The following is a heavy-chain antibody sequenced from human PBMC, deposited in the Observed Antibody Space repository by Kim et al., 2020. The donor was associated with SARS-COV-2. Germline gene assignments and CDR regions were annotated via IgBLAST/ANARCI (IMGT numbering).Heavy chain of an antibody. J-gene: IGHJ4*02. Sequence: ASVKVSCKASGYTFTNYATQWVRQAPGQWLEWMVWINAGNGNIQYSQKFQGRVTITSDTSASTAYMELNSLTSEDTAVYYCARDLFHSGFDYWGQGTLVTVSS. D-gene: IGHD2-21*01. CDR1: GYTFTNYA. V-gene: IGHV1-3*01. CDR3: ARDLFHSGFDY. CDR2: INAGNGNI.